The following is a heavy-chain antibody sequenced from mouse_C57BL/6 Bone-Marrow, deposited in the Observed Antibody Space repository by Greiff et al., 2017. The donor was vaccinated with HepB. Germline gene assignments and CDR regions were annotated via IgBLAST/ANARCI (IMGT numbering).Heavy chain of an antibody. CDR1: GYTFTSYT. CDR2: INPSSGYT. CDR3: ARGGFYY. Sequence: VHLVESGAELARPGASVKMSCKASGYTFTSYTMHWVKQRPGQGLEWIGYINPSSGYTKYNQKFKDKATLTADKSSSTAYMQLSSRTSEDSAVYYCARGGFYYGGQGTTLTVSS. J-gene: IGHJ2*01. V-gene: IGHV1-4*01.